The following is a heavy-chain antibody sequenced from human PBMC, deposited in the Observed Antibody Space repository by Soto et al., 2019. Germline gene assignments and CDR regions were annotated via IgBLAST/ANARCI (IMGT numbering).Heavy chain of an antibody. CDR3: ARDLYTTFYPRHLNWFDP. CDR1: GGSISGYY. CDR2: FSTSGST. D-gene: IGHD2-8*01. V-gene: IGHV4-4*07. J-gene: IGHJ5*02. Sequence: SETLFLTCTVSGGSISGYYWSWIRQPAGLGLEWIGRFSTSGSTDYNPSLKNRVTISVDTSKNQFSLILNSVTAADTAVYYCARDLYTTFYPRHLNWFDPWGQGTLVTVS.